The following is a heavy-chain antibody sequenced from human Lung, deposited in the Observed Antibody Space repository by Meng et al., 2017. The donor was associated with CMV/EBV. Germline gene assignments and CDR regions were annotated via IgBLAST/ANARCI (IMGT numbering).Heavy chain of an antibody. D-gene: IGHD5-24*01. V-gene: IGHV3-74*01. J-gene: IGHJ4*02. CDR2: INSDGSSR. CDR3: VRGVAESLGWEMGF. CDR1: GFTFSHYW. Sequence: DVPLVEPRVDLVQPWGSLRLSCAASGFTFSHYWMHWVRQVPGKGLVWVSRINSDGSSRSYADSVEGRFTISRDNAKNTLYLQMDSLRVEDTAVYFCVRGVAESLGWEMGFWGQGVLVTVSS.